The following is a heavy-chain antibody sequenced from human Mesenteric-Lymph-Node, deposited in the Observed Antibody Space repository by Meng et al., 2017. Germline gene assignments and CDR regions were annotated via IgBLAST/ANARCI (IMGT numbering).Heavy chain of an antibody. D-gene: IGHD3-16*01. CDR3: ARMVLSYFDY. Sequence: GESLKISCAASGFTFSSYAMSWVRQAPGKGLEWVADISQDEGQKRYVDSVKGRFTISRDNAKNSLYLQMNSLRAEDTAVYYCARMVLSYFDYWGQGTLVTVSS. J-gene: IGHJ4*02. CDR1: GFTFSSYA. CDR2: ISQDEGQK. V-gene: IGHV3-7*01.